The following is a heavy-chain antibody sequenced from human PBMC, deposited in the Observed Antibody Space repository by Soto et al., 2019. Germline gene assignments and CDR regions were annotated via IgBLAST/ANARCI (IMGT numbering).Heavy chain of an antibody. CDR2: MNPNSGNT. Sequence: GASVKVSCKASGYTFTSYDINWVRQATGQGLEWMGWMNPNSGNTGYAQKFQGRVTMTRNTSISTAYMELSSLRSEDTAVYYCARPTVDFWSVYYGVGYYYYMDVWGKGTTVTSP. CDR1: GYTFTSYD. D-gene: IGHD3-3*01. V-gene: IGHV1-8*01. CDR3: ARPTVDFWSVYYGVGYYYYMDV. J-gene: IGHJ6*03.